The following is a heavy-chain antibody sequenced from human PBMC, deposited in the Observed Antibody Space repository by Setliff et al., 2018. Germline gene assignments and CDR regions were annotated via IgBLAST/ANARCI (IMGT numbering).Heavy chain of an antibody. CDR3: PSTPRGGINITTRAGDFDA. V-gene: IGHV4-59*01. CDR2: IYYNGTT. D-gene: IGHD6-6*01. J-gene: IGHJ4*02. Sequence: PSETLSLTCSVSGASISSNYWSWIRQSPGKGLEWIGYIYYNGTTRYSPSLKSRVTISVDTSKNQFSLRLTSVTAADTAVYYCPSTPRGGINITTRAGDFDAWGQGTLVTVSS. CDR1: GASISSNY.